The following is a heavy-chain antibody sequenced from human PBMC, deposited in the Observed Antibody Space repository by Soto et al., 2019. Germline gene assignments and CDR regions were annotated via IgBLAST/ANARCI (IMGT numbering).Heavy chain of an antibody. D-gene: IGHD3-9*01. J-gene: IGHJ4*02. CDR3: AKGHYDILTGYYTPFDY. Sequence: QVQLVESGGGVVQPGRSLRLSCAASGFTFSSYGMHWVRQAPGKGLEWVAVISYDGRNKYYADSVKGRFTISRDNSKNTLYLQMNSLRAEDTAVYYCAKGHYDILTGYYTPFDYWGQGTLVTVSS. CDR1: GFTFSSYG. V-gene: IGHV3-30*18. CDR2: ISYDGRNK.